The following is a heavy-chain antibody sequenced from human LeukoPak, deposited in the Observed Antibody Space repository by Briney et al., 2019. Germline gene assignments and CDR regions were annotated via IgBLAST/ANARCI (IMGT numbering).Heavy chain of an antibody. V-gene: IGHV3-23*01. CDR1: GFTFRSYA. J-gene: IGHJ3*02. CDR3: ARNIWFGESADAFDI. D-gene: IGHD3-10*01. CDR2: ISGSGGST. Sequence: GGSLRLSCAASGFTFRSYAMNWVRQAPGKGLEWVSSISGSGGSTYYADSVKGRFTISRDNSKNTLYLQMNSLRADDTAVYYCARNIWFGESADAFDIWGQGTMVTVSS.